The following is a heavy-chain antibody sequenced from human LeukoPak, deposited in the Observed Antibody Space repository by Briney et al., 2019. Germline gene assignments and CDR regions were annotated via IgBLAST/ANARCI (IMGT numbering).Heavy chain of an antibody. D-gene: IGHD6-13*01. CDR1: GGSISSSNW. CDR2: IYHSGST. Sequence: SETLSLTCAVSGGSISSSNWWSWVRQPPGKGLEWIGEIYHSGSTNYNPSLKSRVTISVDTSKNHFSLKLSSVTAADTAVYYCARTTIAAKSFDPWGQGTLVTVSS. J-gene: IGHJ5*02. CDR3: ARTTIAAKSFDP. V-gene: IGHV4-4*02.